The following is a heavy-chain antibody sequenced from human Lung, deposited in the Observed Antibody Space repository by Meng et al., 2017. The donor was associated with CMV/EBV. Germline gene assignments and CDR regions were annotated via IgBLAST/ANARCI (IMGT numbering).Heavy chain of an antibody. CDR1: ISSSSYY. J-gene: IGHJ4*02. Sequence: ISSSSYYWGWIRQPPGKGLEWIGSIYYSGSTSYNPSLKSRVTISVDTSKNQFSLKLSSVTAADTAVYYCARSMDYYDSSGYLYYFDYWGQGTLVTVSS. CDR3: ARSMDYYDSSGYLYYFDY. V-gene: IGHV4-39*07. D-gene: IGHD3-22*01. CDR2: IYYSGST.